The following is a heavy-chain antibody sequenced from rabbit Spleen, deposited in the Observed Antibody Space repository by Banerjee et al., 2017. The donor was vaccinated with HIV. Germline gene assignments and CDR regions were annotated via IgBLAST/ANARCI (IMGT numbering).Heavy chain of an antibody. CDR1: GFDLSNNYV. D-gene: IGHD6-1*01. CDR3: ARASNNYGEFDL. V-gene: IGHV1S40*01. CDR2: IYTGDGNT. J-gene: IGHJ4*01. Sequence: QSLEESGGGLVQPEGSLTLTCTASGFDLSNNYVMCWVRQAPGKGLEWIACIYTGDGNTYYASWAKGRFTISKTSSTTVTLQMTSLTAADTATYFCARASNNYGEFDLWGPGTLVTVS.